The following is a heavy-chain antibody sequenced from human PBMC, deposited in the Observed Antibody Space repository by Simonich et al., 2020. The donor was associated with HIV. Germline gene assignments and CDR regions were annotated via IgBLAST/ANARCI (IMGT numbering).Heavy chain of an antibody. CDR3: ARGFYQRLYYFDY. CDR2: INHSGST. Sequence: QVQLQQWGAGLLKPSETLSLTCAVYGGSFSGYSWSWNRQPPGKGLEWIGEINHSGSTNYNPSLKSRVTISVDTSKNQFSLKLSSVTAADTAVYYCARGFYQRLYYFDYWGQGTLVTVSS. CDR1: GGSFSGYS. D-gene: IGHD2-2*01. V-gene: IGHV4-34*01. J-gene: IGHJ4*02.